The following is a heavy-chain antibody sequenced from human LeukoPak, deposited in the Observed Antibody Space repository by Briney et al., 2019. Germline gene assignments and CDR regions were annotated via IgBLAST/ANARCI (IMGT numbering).Heavy chain of an antibody. J-gene: IGHJ3*02. D-gene: IGHD6-13*01. CDR3: ARDVLIAADGVIRLDAFDI. CDR2: ISSSSSFI. CDR1: GFTFSSYN. Sequence: PGGSLGLSCAASGFTFSSYNMNWVRQTPGKGLEWVSSISSSSSFIYYADSVKGRFTISRDNAKNSLYLQMNSLRAEDTAVYYCARDVLIAADGVIRLDAFDIWGQGTVVTVSS. V-gene: IGHV3-21*01.